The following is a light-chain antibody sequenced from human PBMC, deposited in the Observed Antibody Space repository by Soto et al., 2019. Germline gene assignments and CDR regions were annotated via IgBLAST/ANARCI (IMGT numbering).Light chain of an antibody. Sequence: DIVLTQSPGSLSLSPGERASLSCRASQNVETFLAWYQQRPGHSPRLLIYDASRRATGIPARFSGSGSGTDFTLTITGLEPEDFAVYYCQQRYNWPVTFGAGTKVEI. CDR2: DAS. J-gene: IGKJ4*01. V-gene: IGKV3-11*01. CDR3: QQRYNWPVT. CDR1: QNVETF.